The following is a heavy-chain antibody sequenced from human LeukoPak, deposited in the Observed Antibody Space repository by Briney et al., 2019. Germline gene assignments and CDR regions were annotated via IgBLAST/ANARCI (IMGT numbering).Heavy chain of an antibody. Sequence: LETLSLTCTVSGGSISGHYWSWIRQPPGKGLEWLGYIYYSGSTNYNPSLKSRVTISVDTSKNQFSLKLSSVTAADTAVYYCARRLVSSGWVNYWGQGTLVTVSS. CDR2: IYYSGST. D-gene: IGHD6-19*01. CDR1: GGSISGHY. J-gene: IGHJ4*02. CDR3: ARRLVSSGWVNY. V-gene: IGHV4-59*08.